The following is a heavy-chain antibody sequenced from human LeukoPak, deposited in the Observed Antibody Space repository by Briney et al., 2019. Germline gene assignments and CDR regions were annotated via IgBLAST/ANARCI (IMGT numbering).Heavy chain of an antibody. D-gene: IGHD3-9*01. CDR3: ARRGDDILTGPDY. CDR2: IYPGDSDT. J-gene: IGHJ4*02. V-gene: IGHV5-51*01. CDR1: GYSFTSYW. Sequence: GESLKISCRGSGYSFTSYWIGWVRQMPGKGLEWMGIIYPGDSDTRYSPSFQGQVTISADKSISTAYLQWSSLKASDTARYYGARRGDDILTGPDYWGQGTLVTVSS.